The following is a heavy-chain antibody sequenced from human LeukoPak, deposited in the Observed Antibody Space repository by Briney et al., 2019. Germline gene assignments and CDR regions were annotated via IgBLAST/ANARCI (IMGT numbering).Heavy chain of an antibody. CDR1: GGSFSGYY. J-gene: IGHJ6*02. CDR2: INHSGST. D-gene: IGHD6-19*01. Sequence: PSETLSLTCAVYGGSFSGYYWSWIRQSPGKGLEWIGEINHSGSTNYNPSLKSRVTISVDASKNQFSLKLSSVTAADTAVYYCARGIAVAGYYYYGMDVWGQGTTVTVSS. CDR3: ARGIAVAGYYYYGMDV. V-gene: IGHV4-34*01.